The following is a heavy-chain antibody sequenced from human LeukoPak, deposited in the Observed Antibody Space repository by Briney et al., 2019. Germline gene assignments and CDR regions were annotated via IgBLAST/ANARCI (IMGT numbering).Heavy chain of an antibody. J-gene: IGHJ5*02. Sequence: ASVKVSCKASGGTFSSYAISWVRQAPGQGLEWMGGIIPIFGTANYAQKFQGRVTITADKSTSTAYMELSSLRSEDTAVYYCASTSATTVTIIPYNWFDPWGQGTLVTVSS. V-gene: IGHV1-69*06. D-gene: IGHD4-17*01. CDR3: ASTSATTVTIIPYNWFDP. CDR1: GGTFSSYA. CDR2: IIPIFGTA.